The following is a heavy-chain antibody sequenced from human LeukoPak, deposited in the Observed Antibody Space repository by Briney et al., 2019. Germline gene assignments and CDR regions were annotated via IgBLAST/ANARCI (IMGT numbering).Heavy chain of an antibody. V-gene: IGHV3-23*01. CDR1: GFTFSSYA. D-gene: IGHD1-26*01. Sequence: GGSLRLSCAASGFTFSSYAMSWVRQAPGKGLEWVSAISGSGGSTYYADSVKGRFTISRDNSKNTLYLQMNSLRAEDTAVYYCARDRWELPDAFDIWGQGTMVTVSS. J-gene: IGHJ3*02. CDR3: ARDRWELPDAFDI. CDR2: ISGSGGST.